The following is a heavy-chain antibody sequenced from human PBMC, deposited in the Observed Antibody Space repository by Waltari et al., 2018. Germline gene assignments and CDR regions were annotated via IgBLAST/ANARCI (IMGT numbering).Heavy chain of an antibody. J-gene: IGHJ4*02. V-gene: IGHV1-69*01. CDR2: IIPIFGTA. Sequence: QVQLVQSGAEVKKPGSSVKVSCKASGGTFSSYAISWVRQAPGQGLEWMGGIIPIFGTANYAQKVQGRVTITADESTSTAEMELSSLRSEDTAVYYCARGVVVVPAATSGPSNYFDYWGQGTLVTVSS. D-gene: IGHD2-2*01. CDR3: ARGVVVVPAATSGPSNYFDY. CDR1: GGTFSSYA.